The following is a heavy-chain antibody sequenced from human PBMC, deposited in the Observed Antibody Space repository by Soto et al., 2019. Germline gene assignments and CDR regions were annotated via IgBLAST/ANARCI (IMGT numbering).Heavy chain of an antibody. Sequence: ASVKVSCKASGFTFTSSAVQWVRQARGQRLEWIGWIVVGSGNTNYAQKFQERVTITRDMSTSTAYMELSSLRSEDTAVYYCARRRWSLVDWYFDLWGRGTLVTVSS. CDR2: IVVGSGNT. D-gene: IGHD1-26*01. CDR3: ARRRWSLVDWYFDL. V-gene: IGHV1-58*01. CDR1: GFTFTSSA. J-gene: IGHJ2*01.